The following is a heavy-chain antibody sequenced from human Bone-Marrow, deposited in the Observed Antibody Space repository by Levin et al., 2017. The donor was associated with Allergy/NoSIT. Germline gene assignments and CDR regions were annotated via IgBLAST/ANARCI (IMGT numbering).Heavy chain of an antibody. Sequence: GESLKISCKASGYTFTSYYMHWVRQAPGQGLEWMGIINPSGGSTSYAQKFQGRVTMTRDTSTSTVYMELSSLRSEDTAVYYCARDFHLNNIIYGFSEWCMPGGAYYYYGMDVWGQGTTVTVSS. CDR1: GYTFTSYY. J-gene: IGHJ6*02. D-gene: IGHD2-8*01. CDR3: ARDFHLNNIIYGFSEWCMPGGAYYYYGMDV. V-gene: IGHV1-46*01. CDR2: INPSGGST.